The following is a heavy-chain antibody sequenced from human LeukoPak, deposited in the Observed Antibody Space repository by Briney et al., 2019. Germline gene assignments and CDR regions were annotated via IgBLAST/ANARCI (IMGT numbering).Heavy chain of an antibody. J-gene: IGHJ4*02. D-gene: IGHD6-25*01. CDR1: GGSISIISSSTYY. CDR3: ARQLPTAAADTRGYFDY. Sequence: SETLSLTCTVSGGSISIISSSTYYWGWIRQAPGKGLEWIGSLHYGENSHYNPSLKSRATLSVDTSNNQFSLKLTSVTAADAAVYFCARQLPTAAADTRGYFDYWGQGTVVTVSS. CDR2: LHYGENS. V-gene: IGHV4-39*01.